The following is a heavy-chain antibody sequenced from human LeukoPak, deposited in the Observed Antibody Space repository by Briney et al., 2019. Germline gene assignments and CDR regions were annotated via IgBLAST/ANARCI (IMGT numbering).Heavy chain of an antibody. J-gene: IGHJ5*02. CDR2: IHYTGST. CDR1: GDSISSGDYY. CDR3: ARGGYYGSGNDFRFDP. D-gene: IGHD3-10*01. Sequence: SETLSLTCTVSGDSISSGDYYWSWIRQSPGKGLECIGYIHYTGSTNYNPSLKNQGTISVETYKNQFSLKLKSVTAADTAVYYCARGGYYGSGNDFRFDPWGQGTLVTVSS. V-gene: IGHV4-61*08.